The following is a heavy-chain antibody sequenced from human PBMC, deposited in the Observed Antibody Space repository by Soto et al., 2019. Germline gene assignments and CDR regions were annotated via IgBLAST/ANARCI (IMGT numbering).Heavy chain of an antibody. D-gene: IGHD3-22*01. V-gene: IGHV3-23*01. CDR3: AKRDNSTLIGVIKSAFDV. CDR2: ISGIFGDT. J-gene: IGHJ3*01. Sequence: PGGSLRLSCAASGFSFYTYGIFWVPPPPVNGLKFVSGISGIFGDTYYADSVKGRVTLSRYNSKNTLYLPMNSLRAEYAAVYYCAKRDNSTLIGVIKSAFDVWGQGTVVTVSS. CDR1: GFSFYTYG.